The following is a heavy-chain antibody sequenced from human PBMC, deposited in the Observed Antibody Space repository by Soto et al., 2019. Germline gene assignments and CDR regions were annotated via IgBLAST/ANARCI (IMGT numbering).Heavy chain of an antibody. V-gene: IGHV4-59*01. J-gene: IGHJ6*02. Sequence: SETLSLTCTVSGGSISSYYWSWIRQPPGKGLEWIGYIYYSGSTNYNPSLKSRVTISVDTSKNQFPLKLSSVTAADTAVYYCARGYSSGYYYGMDVWGQGTTVTVSS. CDR1: GGSISSYY. CDR2: IYYSGST. D-gene: IGHD6-25*01. CDR3: ARGYSSGYYYGMDV.